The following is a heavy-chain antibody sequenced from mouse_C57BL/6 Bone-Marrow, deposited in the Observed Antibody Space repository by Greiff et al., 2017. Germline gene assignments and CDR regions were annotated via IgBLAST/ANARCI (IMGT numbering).Heavy chain of an antibody. CDR1: GFTFSDYY. J-gene: IGHJ4*01. CDR2: ISNGGGST. Sequence: EVQLVESGGGLVQPGGSLKLSCAASGFTFSDYYMYWVRQTPEKRLEWVAYISNGGGSTYYPDTVKGRFTISRDNAKNTLYLQMSRLKSEDTAMYYCARHLITTVVDAMDYWGQGTSVTVSS. D-gene: IGHD1-1*01. CDR3: ARHLITTVVDAMDY. V-gene: IGHV5-12*01.